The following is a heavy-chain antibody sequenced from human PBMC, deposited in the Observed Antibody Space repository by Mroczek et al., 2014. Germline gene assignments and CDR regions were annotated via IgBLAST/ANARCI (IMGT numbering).Heavy chain of an antibody. J-gene: IGHJ4*02. Sequence: QVQLQQWGAGLLKPSETLSLTCAVYGGSFSGYYWSWIRQPPGKGLEWIGEINHSGSTNYNPSLKSRVTISVDTSKNQFSLKLSSVTAADTAVYYCARVGSSRFDFDYWGQGTLVTVSS. CDR1: GGSFSGYY. V-gene: IGHV4-34*01. D-gene: IGHD3-10*01. CDR2: INHSGST. CDR3: ARVGSSRFDFDY.